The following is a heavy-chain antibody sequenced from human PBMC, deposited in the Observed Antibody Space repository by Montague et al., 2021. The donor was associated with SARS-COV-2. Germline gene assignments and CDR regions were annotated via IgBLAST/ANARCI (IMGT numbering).Heavy chain of an antibody. CDR3: ARDIAGDASYYMDV. CDR2: DNYGSTT. CDR1: GFTLSGSW. D-gene: IGHD3-10*01. J-gene: IGHJ6*03. Sequence: SLRLSCAASGFTLSGSWMHWVRQAPGKGLVWVFDNYGSTTNYAASVKGRFTISRDNAKNTVYLQMNSLRAEDTAVYYCARDIAGDASYYMDVWGRGTTVTVSS. V-gene: IGHV3-74*01.